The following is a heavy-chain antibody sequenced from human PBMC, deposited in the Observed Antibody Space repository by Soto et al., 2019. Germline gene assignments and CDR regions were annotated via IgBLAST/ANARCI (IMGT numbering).Heavy chain of an antibody. Sequence: QVQLVESGGGVVQPGRSLRLSCAASGFTFSSYGMHWVRQAPGKGLEWVAVISSDGSNKYYADSVRGRFTISRDNSKNTLYLQMNSLGAEDTAVYYCAKDNCISTSCYRLYNWFDPWGQGTLVTVSS. CDR2: ISSDGSNK. CDR3: AKDNCISTSCYRLYNWFDP. D-gene: IGHD2-2*01. CDR1: GFTFSSYG. V-gene: IGHV3-30*18. J-gene: IGHJ5*02.